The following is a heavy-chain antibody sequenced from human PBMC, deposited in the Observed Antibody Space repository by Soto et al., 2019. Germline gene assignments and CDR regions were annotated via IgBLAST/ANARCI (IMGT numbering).Heavy chain of an antibody. J-gene: IGHJ4*02. V-gene: IGHV3-9*01. D-gene: IGHD3-10*01. CDR3: AKSSGSGSYDY. CDR2: ISWNSGSI. CDR1: GFTFDDYA. Sequence: EVQLVESGGGLVQPGRSLRLSCADSGFTFDDYAMHWVRQAPGKGLEWVSGISWNSGSIGYADSVKGRFTISRDNAKNSLYLQMNSLRAEDTALYYCAKSSGSGSYDYWGQGTLVTVSS.